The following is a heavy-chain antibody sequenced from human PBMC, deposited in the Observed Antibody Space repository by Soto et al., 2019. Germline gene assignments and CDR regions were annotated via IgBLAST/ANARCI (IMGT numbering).Heavy chain of an antibody. CDR2: IYYSGST. Sequence: SETLSLTCTVSCGSISSYYWSWIRQPPGKGLEWIGYIYYSGSTNYNPSLKSRVTISVDTSKNQFSLKLSSVTAADTAVYYCARLRPMVRGVIIYYYYGMDVWGQGTTVTVSS. D-gene: IGHD3-10*01. J-gene: IGHJ6*02. V-gene: IGHV4-59*08. CDR1: CGSISSYY. CDR3: ARLRPMVRGVIIYYYYGMDV.